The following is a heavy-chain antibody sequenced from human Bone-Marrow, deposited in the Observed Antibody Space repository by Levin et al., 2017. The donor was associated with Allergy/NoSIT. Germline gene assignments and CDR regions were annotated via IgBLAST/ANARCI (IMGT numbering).Heavy chain of an antibody. J-gene: IGHJ4*02. Sequence: SETLSLTCTVSGGSIGYHYWSWIRQSPGKGLEWIGNIYNSGSTNYNPSLKSRVTISVDPSKNQFSLKLYSVTAADTAVYYCARRGHDFGDFVFDYWGQGTLVTVSS. CDR1: GGSIGYHY. CDR3: ARRGHDFGDFVFDY. CDR2: IYNSGST. D-gene: IGHD4-17*01. V-gene: IGHV4-59*08.